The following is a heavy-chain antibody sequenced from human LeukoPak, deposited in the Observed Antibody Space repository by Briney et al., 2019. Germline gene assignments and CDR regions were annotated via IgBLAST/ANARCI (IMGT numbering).Heavy chain of an antibody. CDR2: IWYDGSNK. CDR1: GFTFSSYG. D-gene: IGHD3-22*01. Sequence: GGSLRLSCAASGFTFSSYGMHWVRQAPGKGLEWVAVIWYDGSNKYYADSVKGRFTISRDNAKNSLYLQMNSLRAEDTAVYYCARDEIAGNYYGMDVWGQGTTVTVSS. J-gene: IGHJ6*02. V-gene: IGHV3-33*01. CDR3: ARDEIAGNYYGMDV.